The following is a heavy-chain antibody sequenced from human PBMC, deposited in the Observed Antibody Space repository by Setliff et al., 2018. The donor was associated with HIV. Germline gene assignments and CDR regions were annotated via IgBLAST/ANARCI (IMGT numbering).Heavy chain of an antibody. CDR3: ARDGADYNFRSGSYPFDI. D-gene: IGHD3-3*01. V-gene: IGHV7-4-1*02. Sequence: ASVKVSCKASGYTFNTYPINWVRQAPGQGLELMGWINTATGSPRFAQGFRGRFGFSLDASVTTTYLHINNLEAADSAIYYCARDGADYNFRSGSYPFDIWGQGTLVTVSS. J-gene: IGHJ4*02. CDR2: INTATGSP. CDR1: GYTFNTYP.